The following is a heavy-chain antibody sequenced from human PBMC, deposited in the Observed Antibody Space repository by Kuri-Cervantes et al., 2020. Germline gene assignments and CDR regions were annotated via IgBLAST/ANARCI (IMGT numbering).Heavy chain of an antibody. CDR3: ATLHDAYSSSWYGYYYYGMDV. D-gene: IGHD6-13*01. CDR1: GGPFSGYC. J-gene: IGHJ6*02. Sequence: SETLSLTCAVYGGPFSGYCWSWIRQPPGKGLEWIVEINHSGSTNYNPSLKSRVTISVDTSKNQFSLKLSSVTAADTAVYYCATLHDAYSSSWYGYYYYGMDVWGQGTTVTVSS. V-gene: IGHV4-34*01. CDR2: INHSGST.